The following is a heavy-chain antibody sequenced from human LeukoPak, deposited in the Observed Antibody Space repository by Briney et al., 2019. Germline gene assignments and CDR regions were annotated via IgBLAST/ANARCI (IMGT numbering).Heavy chain of an antibody. V-gene: IGHV1-2*02. Sequence: GASVKVSCKASGYTFTGYYMHWVRQAPGQGLEWMGWINPNSGGTNYAQKFQGRVAMTRDTSISTAYMELSRLRSDDTAVYYCAREYVVVVPAAISAFDYWGQGTLVTVSS. CDR1: GYTFTGYY. D-gene: IGHD2-2*01. CDR3: AREYVVVVPAAISAFDY. J-gene: IGHJ4*02. CDR2: INPNSGGT.